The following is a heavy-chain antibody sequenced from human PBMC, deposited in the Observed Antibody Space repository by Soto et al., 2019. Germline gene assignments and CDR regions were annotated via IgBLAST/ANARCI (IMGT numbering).Heavy chain of an antibody. CDR2: IYHSGNT. J-gene: IGHJ5*02. CDR1: GDSISSTNW. Sequence: SETLSLTCVVSGDSISSTNWWNWVRQPLGKGLEWIGKIYHSGNTDYNPALKSRVTISADKSKNQISLKLSSVTAADTAVYYCARCPIGPKYFDPWGQGTLVTVSS. V-gene: IGHV4-4*02. D-gene: IGHD2-2*01. CDR3: ARCPIGPKYFDP.